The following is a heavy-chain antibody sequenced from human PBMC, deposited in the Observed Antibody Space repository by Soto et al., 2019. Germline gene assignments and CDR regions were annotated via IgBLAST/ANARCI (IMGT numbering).Heavy chain of an antibody. CDR1: GFSLTTSGVG. D-gene: IGHD3-3*01. CDR2: IYWDDDK. CDR3: AHRVLRTVFGLVTTTAIYFDF. V-gene: IGHV2-5*02. J-gene: IGHJ4*02. Sequence: QITLNESGPTVVRPTETLTLTCRFSGFSLTTSGVGVGWIRQSPGKAPEWLALIYWDDDKRYSASLKRRLTITKDTSKNQVVLTVSDLDPTDTATYYCAHRVLRTVFGLVTTTAIYFDFWGQGTPVAFSS.